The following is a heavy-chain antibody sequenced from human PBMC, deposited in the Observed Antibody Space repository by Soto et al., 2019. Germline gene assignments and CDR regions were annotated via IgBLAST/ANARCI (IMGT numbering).Heavy chain of an antibody. CDR2: IDPSDSYT. CDR1: GYSFTSYG. V-gene: IGHV5-10-1*01. CDR3: AIVRGYSYGYWFGMDV. J-gene: IGHJ6*02. Sequence: GESLKVSWKGSGYSFTSYGISWVRQMPGKGLEWMGRIDPSDSYTNYSPSFQGHVTTSADKSISTAYLQWSSLKASDTAMYYCAIVRGYSYGYWFGMDVWGQGTTVTVSS. D-gene: IGHD5-18*01.